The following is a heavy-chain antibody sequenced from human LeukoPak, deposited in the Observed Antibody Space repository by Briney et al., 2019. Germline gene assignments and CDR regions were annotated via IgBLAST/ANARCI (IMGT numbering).Heavy chain of an antibody. V-gene: IGHV3-7*05. CDR3: ARVARGIDYLGPMGGFDI. CDR2: IKKDGSEK. D-gene: IGHD2/OR15-2a*01. CDR1: GFTFSSYW. J-gene: IGHJ3*02. Sequence: GGSLRLSCAASGFTFSSYWMSWVRQAPGKGLEWVANIKKDGSEKYYVDSVKGRFTISRDNAKNSLYLQMDSLRAEDTAVYYCARVARGIDYLGPMGGFDIWGQGTMVTVSS.